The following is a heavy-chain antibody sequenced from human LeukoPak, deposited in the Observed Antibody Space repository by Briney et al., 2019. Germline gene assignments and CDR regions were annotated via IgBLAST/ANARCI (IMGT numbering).Heavy chain of an antibody. CDR3: ARVDLQLWSYYYYMDV. Sequence: ASVKVSYKASGYTFTGYYMHWVRQAPGQGLEWMGWINPNSGGTNYAQKFQGRVTMTRDTSISTAYMELSRLRSDDTAVYYCARVDLQLWSYYYYMDVWGKGTTVTVSS. V-gene: IGHV1-2*02. CDR2: INPNSGGT. CDR1: GYTFTGYY. J-gene: IGHJ6*03. D-gene: IGHD5-18*01.